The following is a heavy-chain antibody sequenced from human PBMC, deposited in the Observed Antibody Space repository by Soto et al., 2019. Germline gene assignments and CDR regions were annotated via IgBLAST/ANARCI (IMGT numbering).Heavy chain of an antibody. Sequence: GGSLRLSCAASGFTFSSYWMSWVRQAPGKGLEWVANIKQDGSEKYYVDSVKGRFTISRDNAKNSLYLQMNSLRAEDTAVYYCAEGYDILTAQGWFDPWGQGTLVTVSS. CDR2: IKQDGSEK. J-gene: IGHJ5*02. CDR1: GFTFSSYW. D-gene: IGHD3-9*01. V-gene: IGHV3-7*02. CDR3: AEGYDILTAQGWFDP.